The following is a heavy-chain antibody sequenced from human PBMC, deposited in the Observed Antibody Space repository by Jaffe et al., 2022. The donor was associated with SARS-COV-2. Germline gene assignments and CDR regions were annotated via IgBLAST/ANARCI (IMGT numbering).Heavy chain of an antibody. D-gene: IGHD3-16*02. CDR1: GYTFTSYG. CDR2: ISAYNGNT. CDR3: AREPYYVWGSYLGNQPGGMDV. Sequence: QVQLVQSGAEVKKPGASVKVSCKASGYTFTSYGISWVRQAPGQGLEWMGWISAYNGNTNYAQKLQGRVTMTTDTSTSTAYMELRSLRSDDTAVYYCAREPYYVWGSYLGNQPGGMDVWGQGTTVTVSS. V-gene: IGHV1-18*01. J-gene: IGHJ6*02.